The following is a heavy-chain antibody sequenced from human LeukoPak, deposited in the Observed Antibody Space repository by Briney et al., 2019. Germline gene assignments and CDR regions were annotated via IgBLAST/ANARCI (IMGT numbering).Heavy chain of an antibody. V-gene: IGHV3-48*01. CDR2: IGIDSGNT. CDR3: ARDYKYAFDN. J-gene: IGHJ4*02. CDR1: GFTFSDYS. Sequence: GGSLRLSCAASGFTFSDYSMNWVRQAPGKGLEWISYIGIDSGNTNHADSVKGRFTISGDKAKNSLYLQMNSLRVEDTAVYYCARDYKYAFDNWGQGTLVTVSS. D-gene: IGHD5-24*01.